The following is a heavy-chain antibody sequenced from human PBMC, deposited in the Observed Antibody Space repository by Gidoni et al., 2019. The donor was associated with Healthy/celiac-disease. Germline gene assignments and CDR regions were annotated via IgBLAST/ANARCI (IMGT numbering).Heavy chain of an antibody. J-gene: IGHJ5*02. CDR3: APGHRSLGDFDWSPGFDP. Sequence: QLQLQESGPGLVKPSETLSLTCTVSGGSISSSSYYWGWIRQPPGKGLEWIGSIYYSGSTYSNPSLKSRVTISVDTSKNQFSLKLSSVTAADTAVYYCAPGHRSLGDFDWSPGFDPWGQGTLVTVSS. CDR1: GGSISSSSYY. D-gene: IGHD3-9*01. CDR2: IYYSGST. V-gene: IGHV4-39*01.